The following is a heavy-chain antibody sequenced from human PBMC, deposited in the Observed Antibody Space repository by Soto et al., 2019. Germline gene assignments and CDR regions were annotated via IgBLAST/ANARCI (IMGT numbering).Heavy chain of an antibody. CDR1: GFTFSDHY. CDR3: AGDPFYYASDY. D-gene: IGHD3-10*01. Sequence: QVQLVESGGGLVKPGQSLRLSCAASGFTFSDHYMTWIRQAPGKGLEWVSYISGGGRTIYYADSVKGRFTVSRDNAKNSLYLQMNSLRAEDTAVYYCAGDPFYYASDYWGQGTLVTVSS. J-gene: IGHJ4*02. CDR2: ISGGGRTI. V-gene: IGHV3-11*01.